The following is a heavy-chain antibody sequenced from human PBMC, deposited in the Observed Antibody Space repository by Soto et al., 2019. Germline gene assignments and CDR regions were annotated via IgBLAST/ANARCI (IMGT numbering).Heavy chain of an antibody. CDR1: GFSFSTYA. J-gene: IGHJ4*02. D-gene: IGHD1-26*01. V-gene: IGHV3-48*01. CDR2: MSSNRSTE. CDR3: AKDGSHNFDY. Sequence: PGGSLRLSCAASGFSFSTYAMNWVRQAPGKGLEWVSYMSSNRSTEYYADSVKGRFTISRDNSKNTLYLQMNSLRAEDTAVYYCAKDGSHNFDYWGQGTLVTVSS.